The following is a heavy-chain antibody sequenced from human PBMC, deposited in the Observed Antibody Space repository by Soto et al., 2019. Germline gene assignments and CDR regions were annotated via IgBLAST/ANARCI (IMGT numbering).Heavy chain of an antibody. Sequence: GASVKVSCKASGYTFTSYAMHCVRQAPGQRLEWMGWINAGNGNTKYSQKFQGRVTITRDTSASTAYMELSSLRSEDTAVYYCARVEDYYDSSGYYPLGHWGQGTLVTVSS. CDR2: INAGNGNT. CDR3: ARVEDYYDSSGYYPLGH. V-gene: IGHV1-3*01. J-gene: IGHJ4*02. CDR1: GYTFTSYA. D-gene: IGHD3-22*01.